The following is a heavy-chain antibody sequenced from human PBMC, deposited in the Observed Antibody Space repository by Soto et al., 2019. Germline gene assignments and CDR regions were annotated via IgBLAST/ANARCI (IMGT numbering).Heavy chain of an antibody. J-gene: IGHJ4*02. CDR2: IYYTGST. V-gene: IGHV4-30-4*01. D-gene: IGHD3-10*01. CDR1: GGSINSDEYY. Sequence: QVQLQESGPGLVKPSQTLCLTCSVSGGSINSDEYYWSWIRQPPGVGLGWIGHIYYTGSTSYNPSLKNRIAISVDTSKNQFSLEMNSVSAADTAVYFCARDRSNSAELFDSWGQGTLVTVSS. CDR3: ARDRSNSAELFDS.